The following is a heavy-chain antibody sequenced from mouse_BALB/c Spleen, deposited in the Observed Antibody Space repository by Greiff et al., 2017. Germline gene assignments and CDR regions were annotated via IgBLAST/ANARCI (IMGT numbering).Heavy chain of an antibody. CDR3: ARGLLLRSGFAY. CDR2: ISSGGST. Sequence: EVMLVESGGGLVKPGGSLKLSCAASGFTFSSYAMSWVRQTPEKRLEWVASISSGGSTYYPDSVKGRFTISRDNARNILYLQMSSLRSEDTAMYYCARGLLLRSGFAYWGQGTLVTVSA. CDR1: GFTFSSYA. J-gene: IGHJ3*01. D-gene: IGHD1-1*01. V-gene: IGHV5-6-5*01.